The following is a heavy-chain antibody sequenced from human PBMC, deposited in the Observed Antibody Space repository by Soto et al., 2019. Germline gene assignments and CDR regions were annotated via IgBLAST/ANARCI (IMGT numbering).Heavy chain of an antibody. Sequence: ASVKVSCKTSGDTFTDASMHWVRQAPGQGLEWMGWINLNSGDTNYAEKFRGRVTMTRDTSIITAYMELTRLKSDDTAVYYCARDLGGYDLYGPDTWGQGTLVTVSS. CDR1: GDTFTDAS. V-gene: IGHV1-2*02. CDR3: ARDLGGYDLYGPDT. D-gene: IGHD5-12*01. J-gene: IGHJ5*02. CDR2: INLNSGDT.